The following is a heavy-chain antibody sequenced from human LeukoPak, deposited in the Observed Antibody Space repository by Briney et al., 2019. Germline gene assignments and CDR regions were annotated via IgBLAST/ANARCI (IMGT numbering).Heavy chain of an antibody. Sequence: GGSLRLSCAASGFTFSSYWMHWVRQAPGKGLVWVSRTNSDGSSTSYADSVKGRFTISRDNAKNTLYLQMNSLRAEDTAVYYCARESRSSSWSPTLYYYYYYGMDVWGQGTTVTVSS. CDR1: GFTFSSYW. CDR2: TNSDGSST. CDR3: ARESRSSSWSPTLYYYYYYGMDV. V-gene: IGHV3-74*01. J-gene: IGHJ6*02. D-gene: IGHD6-13*01.